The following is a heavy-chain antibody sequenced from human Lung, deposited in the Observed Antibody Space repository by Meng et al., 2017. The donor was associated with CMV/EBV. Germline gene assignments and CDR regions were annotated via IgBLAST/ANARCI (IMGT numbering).Heavy chain of an antibody. CDR3: ARVGSDFWSGYWP. CDR2: IYYSGST. CDR1: GGSISSGDYY. Sequence: SETLSLTCTVSGGSISSGDYYWSWIRQSPGKGLEWIGYIYYSGSTYYNPSLKSRVTISLDTSKNQFSLKLSSVTAADTAVYYCARVGSDFWSGYWPWGQGTLVTVSS. V-gene: IGHV4-30-4*08. J-gene: IGHJ5*02. D-gene: IGHD3-3*01.